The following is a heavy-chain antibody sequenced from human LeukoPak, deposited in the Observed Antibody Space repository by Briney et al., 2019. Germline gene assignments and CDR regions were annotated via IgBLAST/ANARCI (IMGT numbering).Heavy chain of an antibody. CDR1: GGSIRSSYYY. CDR3: ASREVRMSGIDD. V-gene: IGHV4-39*01. CDR2: IYDSGST. D-gene: IGHD5-24*01. J-gene: IGHJ4*02. Sequence: SETLSLTCNVPGGSIRSSYYYWGWIRQPPGKGLEWIGSIYDSGSTYYNPSLKSRVTISVDTSKNQFSLKLNSVTAADTAVYYCASREVRMSGIDDWGQGILVTASS.